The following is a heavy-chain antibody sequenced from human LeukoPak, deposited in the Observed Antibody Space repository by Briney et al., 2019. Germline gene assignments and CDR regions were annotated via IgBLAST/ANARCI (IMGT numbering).Heavy chain of an antibody. Sequence: SETLSLTCTVSGGSIGSYYWSWIRQPPGKGLEWIGYIYYSGSTNSGSTNYNPSLKSRLTISVDTSKNRFSLKLSSVTAADTAVYYCARDRNAYCGGACSPFDYWGQGTLVTVSS. CDR2: IYYSGSTNSGST. V-gene: IGHV4-59*12. CDR3: ARDRNAYCGGACSPFDY. D-gene: IGHD2-21*01. CDR1: GGSIGSYY. J-gene: IGHJ4*02.